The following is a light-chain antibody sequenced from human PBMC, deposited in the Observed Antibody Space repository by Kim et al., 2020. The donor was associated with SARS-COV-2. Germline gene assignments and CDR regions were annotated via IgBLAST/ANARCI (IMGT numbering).Light chain of an antibody. CDR1: QNIHIW. Sequence: DIEMTQSPSTLSASVGDRVTISCRASQNIHIWLAWFQQKPGKAPRVLMYKASTLESGVPSRFSGSGSGTEFTLTINSLQPDDSATYYCQQYNVRPETFGQGTKLDIK. V-gene: IGKV1-5*03. CDR3: QQYNVRPET. J-gene: IGKJ1*01. CDR2: KAS.